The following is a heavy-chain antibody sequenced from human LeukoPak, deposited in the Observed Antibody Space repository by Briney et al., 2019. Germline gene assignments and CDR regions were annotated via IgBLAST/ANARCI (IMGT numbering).Heavy chain of an antibody. CDR3: ARGITTYFPDY. J-gene: IGHJ4*02. CDR1: GASISSGSYY. D-gene: IGHD3-22*01. CDR2: IYYSGST. Sequence: SETLSLTCNVSGASISSGSYYWSWIRQPPGKGLEWIGYIYYSGSTNYNPSLKSRVTISVDTSKNQFSLKLSSVTAADTAVYYCARGITTYFPDYWGQGTLVTVSS. V-gene: IGHV4-61*01.